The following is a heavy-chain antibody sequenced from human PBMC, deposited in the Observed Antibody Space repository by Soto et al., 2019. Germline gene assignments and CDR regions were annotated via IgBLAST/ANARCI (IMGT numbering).Heavy chain of an antibody. V-gene: IGHV3-23*01. CDR3: ARGDRGGSGSPASYYFSGLDV. Sequence: DVQLLESGGHLVQPGGSLRLSCAASGFTFSSYAMSWVRQAPGKGLEWVSSVSAGGDMTYYSDSVKGRFTISRDNSNNELFLPVNSLRIEDTALYYCARGDRGGSGSPASYYFSGLDVWGQGTTVTVS. CDR2: VSAGGDMT. D-gene: IGHD3-10*01. J-gene: IGHJ6*02. CDR1: GFTFSSYA.